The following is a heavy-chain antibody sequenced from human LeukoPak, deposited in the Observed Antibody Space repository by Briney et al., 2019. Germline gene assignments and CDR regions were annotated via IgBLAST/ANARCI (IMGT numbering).Heavy chain of an antibody. J-gene: IGHJ4*02. V-gene: IGHV3-23*01. CDR1: GFTFSSYA. CDR2: ISGSGGST. CDR3: AKDRDSGSYFDY. D-gene: IGHD1-26*01. Sequence: GGSLRLSCAASGFTFSSYAMSWVRQAPGKGLEWVSAISGSGGSTYYADSVKGRFTISRDNSKNTLYLQMNSLRAEHTAVYYCAKDRDSGSYFDYWGQGTLVTVSS.